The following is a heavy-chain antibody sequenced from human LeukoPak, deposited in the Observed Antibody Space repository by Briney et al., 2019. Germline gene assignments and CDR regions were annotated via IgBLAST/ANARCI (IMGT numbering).Heavy chain of an antibody. CDR3: ARGRITIFGAHFDY. J-gene: IGHJ4*02. CDR2: IYSGGST. D-gene: IGHD3-3*01. CDR1: GLTVSSNY. V-gene: IGHV3-66*01. Sequence: PGGSLRLSCAASGLTVSSNYMSWVRQAPGKGLEWVSVIYSGGSTYYADSVKGRFTISRDNSKNTLYLQMNSLRAEDTAVYYCARGRITIFGAHFDYWGQGTLVTVSS.